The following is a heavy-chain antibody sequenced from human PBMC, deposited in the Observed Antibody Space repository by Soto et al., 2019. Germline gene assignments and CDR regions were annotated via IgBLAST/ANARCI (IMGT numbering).Heavy chain of an antibody. CDR1: GFTFSSYA. CDR2: ISGSGGST. D-gene: IGHD2-15*01. Sequence: EVQLLESGGGLVQPGGSLRLSCAASGFTFSSYAMSWVRQAPGKGLEWVSAISGSGGSTYYADSVKGRFTISRDNSKNTLYLQMNSLRAEDTAVYYCAKAPDCSGGSCYWDSYFDYCGQGTLVTVSS. CDR3: AKAPDCSGGSCYWDSYFDY. J-gene: IGHJ4*02. V-gene: IGHV3-23*01.